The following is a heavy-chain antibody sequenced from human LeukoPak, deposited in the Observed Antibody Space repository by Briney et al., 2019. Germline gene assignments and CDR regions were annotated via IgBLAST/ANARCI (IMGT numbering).Heavy chain of an antibody. Sequence: ASVKVSCKASGYTFTTYDINWMRQATGQGLEWMGWMNPNSANTGYAQKFQGRVTITRNTSISTAYMELNSLRSDDTAVYYCARARLVRGPVTPLYYFDYWGQGVLVTVSS. CDR2: MNPNSANT. D-gene: IGHD2-8*02. CDR3: ARARLVRGPVTPLYYFDY. J-gene: IGHJ4*02. V-gene: IGHV1-8*01. CDR1: GYTFTTYD.